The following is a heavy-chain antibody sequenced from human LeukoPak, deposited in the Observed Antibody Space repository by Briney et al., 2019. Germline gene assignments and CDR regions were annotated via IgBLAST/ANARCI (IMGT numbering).Heavy chain of an antibody. CDR3: AKWSFTGSDY. V-gene: IGHV3-11*06. CDR2: SSSRGYYR. CDR1: GFTFSDYY. Sequence: GGSLRLSCAASGFTFSDYYMSWIRQAPGKGLEWLSYSSSRGYYRDYADSVKGRFTISRDSAKNSLYLQMNSLRPEDTAVYYCAKWSFTGSDYWGQGTLVTVSS. D-gene: IGHD3-9*01. J-gene: IGHJ4*02.